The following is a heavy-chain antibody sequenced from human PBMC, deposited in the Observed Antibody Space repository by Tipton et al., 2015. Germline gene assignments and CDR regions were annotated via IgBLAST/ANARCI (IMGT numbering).Heavy chain of an antibody. D-gene: IGHD1-7*01. CDR3: ARRTRYNWNYGNWFDP. CDR2: VYYSGNT. V-gene: IGHV4-59*08. CDR1: GGSISSYF. Sequence: TLSLTCTVSGGSISSYFWSWIRRPPGKGLEWIGYVYYSGNTNYNPSLKSRVNISLDMSKNHFSLRLTSVTAADTAVYYCARRTRYNWNYGNWFDPWGQGTLVTVSS. J-gene: IGHJ5*02.